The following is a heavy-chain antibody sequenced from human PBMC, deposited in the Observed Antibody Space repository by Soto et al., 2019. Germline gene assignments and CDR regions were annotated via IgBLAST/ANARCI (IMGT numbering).Heavy chain of an antibody. Sequence: GGSLRLSCAASGFTFNTYTMSWVRQAPGKGLEWVSAISGGGDTTYYADSVKGRFTISRDNSKNTLYLQMNSLRAEDTAVYYCAKDLLYSYDYSYFDYWGQGTLVTVSS. V-gene: IGHV3-23*01. J-gene: IGHJ4*02. CDR2: ISGGGDTT. CDR3: AKDLLYSYDYSYFDY. D-gene: IGHD5-18*01. CDR1: GFTFNTYT.